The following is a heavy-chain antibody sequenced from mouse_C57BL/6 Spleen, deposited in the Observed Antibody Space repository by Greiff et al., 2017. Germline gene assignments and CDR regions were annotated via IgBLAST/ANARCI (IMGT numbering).Heavy chain of an antibody. CDR3: ARITTVRAMDY. Sequence: QVQLQQPGAELVKPGASVKMSCKASGYTFTSYWITWVKQRPGQGLEWIGDIYPGSGSTNYNEKFKSKATLTVDTSSSAAYMQLSSLTSEDSAVYYCARITTVRAMDYWGQGTSVTVSS. D-gene: IGHD1-1*01. CDR1: GYTFTSYW. V-gene: IGHV1-55*01. CDR2: IYPGSGST. J-gene: IGHJ4*01.